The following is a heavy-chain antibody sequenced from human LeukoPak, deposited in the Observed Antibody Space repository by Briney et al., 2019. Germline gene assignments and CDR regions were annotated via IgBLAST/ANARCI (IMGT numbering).Heavy chain of an antibody. V-gene: IGHV4-61*01. CDR2: IYYSGST. CDR3: ASTPNNDYGDYWYFDL. D-gene: IGHD4-17*01. CDR1: GGSISSGNYY. J-gene: IGHJ2*01. Sequence: SQTLSLTCTVSGGSISSGNYYWSWIRQPPGKGLEWIGYIYYSGSTNYNPSLKSRVTISVDTSKNQFSLKLSSVTAADTAVYYCASTPNNDYGDYWYFDLWGRGTLVTVSS.